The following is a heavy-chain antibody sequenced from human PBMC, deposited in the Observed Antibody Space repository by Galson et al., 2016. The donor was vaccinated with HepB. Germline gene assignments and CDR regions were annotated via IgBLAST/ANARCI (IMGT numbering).Heavy chain of an antibody. Sequence: SLRLSCAASGFTFSRYSAHWVRQAPGKGLEWVSVISQDGSNKFYADSVVGRFTISRDNSKNTLYLEMNSLRPEDTAVYYCARGAYLWFHNKGEYYFDYWGQGTLVTVPS. D-gene: IGHD3-10*01. V-gene: IGHV3-30*04. CDR3: ARGAYLWFHNKGEYYFDY. J-gene: IGHJ4*02. CDR2: ISQDGSNK. CDR1: GFTFSRYS.